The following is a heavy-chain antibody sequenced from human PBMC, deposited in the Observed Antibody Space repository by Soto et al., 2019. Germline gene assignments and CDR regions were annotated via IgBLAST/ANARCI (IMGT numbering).Heavy chain of an antibody. CDR2: ISYDGSNK. J-gene: IGHJ3*02. Sequence: GGSLRLSCAASGFTFSSYAMHWVRQAPGKGLEWVAVISYDGSNKYYADSVKGRFTISRDNSKNTLYLQMNSLRAEDTAVYYCSRNLLTGTYAFDIWGQATMVTVSS. CDR3: SRNLLTGTYAFDI. CDR1: GFTFSSYA. V-gene: IGHV3-30-3*01. D-gene: IGHD1-20*01.